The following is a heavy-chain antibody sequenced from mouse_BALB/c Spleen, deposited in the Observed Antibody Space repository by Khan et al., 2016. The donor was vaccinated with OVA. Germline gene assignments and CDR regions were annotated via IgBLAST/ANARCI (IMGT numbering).Heavy chain of an antibody. CDR3: ARVGYNGTMDF. V-gene: IGHV9-3-1*01. CDR2: INTYTGEP. D-gene: IGHD2-14*01. CDR1: GFTFTNYG. Sequence: QIQLVQSGPELKKPGETVQISCKASGFTFTNYGMNWVRQAPGKGLKWMGWINTYTGEPTFTDDFKGRFAFSLETSASTASLPTNSLKNEDTATYFCARVGYNGTMDFWGQGTSVNVSS. J-gene: IGHJ4*01.